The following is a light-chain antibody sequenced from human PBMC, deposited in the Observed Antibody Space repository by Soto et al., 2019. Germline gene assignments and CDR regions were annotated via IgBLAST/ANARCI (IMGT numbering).Light chain of an antibody. CDR1: QSISSY. V-gene: IGKV1-39*01. J-gene: IGKJ2*01. Sequence: DIQMTQSPSSLSASVEDRVTITCRASQSISSYLNWYQQKPGKAPKLLIYAASSLQSGVPSRFSGSGSGTDFTLTISSLQPEDFATYDCQQSYSTPTFGQGTKLEIK. CDR2: AAS. CDR3: QQSYSTPT.